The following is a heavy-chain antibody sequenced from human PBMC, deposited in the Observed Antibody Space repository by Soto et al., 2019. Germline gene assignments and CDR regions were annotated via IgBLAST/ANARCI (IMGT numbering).Heavy chain of an antibody. J-gene: IGHJ6*03. CDR1: GDTFTDYY. CDR2: INPNSGVT. D-gene: IGHD5-12*01. Sequence: VQLVQSGAEVKKPGASVKVSCKASGDTFTDYYMHWVRQAPGQGLEWMGWINPNSGVTKYAQKFRGWVTMTRDKSIRTVYMELSRLKSDDTAVYYCARESGGATATLDYYYFYMDVWGKGTTVTVSS. CDR3: ARESGGATATLDYYYFYMDV. V-gene: IGHV1-2*04.